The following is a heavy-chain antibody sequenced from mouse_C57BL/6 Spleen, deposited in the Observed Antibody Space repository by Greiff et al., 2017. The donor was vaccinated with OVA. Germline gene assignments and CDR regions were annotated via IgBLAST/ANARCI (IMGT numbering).Heavy chain of an antibody. D-gene: IGHD2-5*01. CDR2: IYPRSGNT. CDR3: ARAGSNYDWYFDV. Sequence: VQLQQSGAELARPGASVKLSCKASGYTFTSYGISWVKQRTGQGLEWIGEIYPRSGNTYYNEKFKGKATLTADKSSSTAYMELRSLTSEDSAVYFCARAGSNYDWYFDVWGTGTTVTVSS. CDR1: GYTFTSYG. V-gene: IGHV1-81*01. J-gene: IGHJ1*03.